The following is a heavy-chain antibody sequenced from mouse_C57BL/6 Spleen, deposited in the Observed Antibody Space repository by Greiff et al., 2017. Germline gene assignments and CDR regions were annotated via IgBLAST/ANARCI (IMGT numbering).Heavy chain of an antibody. Sequence: QVHVKQPGTELVKPGASVKLSCKASGYTFTSYWMHWVKQRPGQGLEWIGNINPSNGGTNYNEKFKSKATLTVDKSSSTAYMQLSSLTSEDSAVYYCARDRSDYYGSSHWYFDVWGTGTTVTVSS. CDR1: GYTFTSYW. CDR3: ARDRSDYYGSSHWYFDV. CDR2: INPSNGGT. V-gene: IGHV1-53*01. D-gene: IGHD1-1*01. J-gene: IGHJ1*03.